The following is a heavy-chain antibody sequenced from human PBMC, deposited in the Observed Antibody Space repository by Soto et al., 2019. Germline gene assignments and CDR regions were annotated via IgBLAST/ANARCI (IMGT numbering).Heavy chain of an antibody. J-gene: IGHJ4*02. D-gene: IGHD6-13*01. CDR2: IYWDDDN. CDR1: GFSISTSGVG. V-gene: IGHV2-5*02. CDR3: AHAIAPRIFDY. Sequence: QITLKASGPTLVKPTQTLTLTCTFSGFSISTSGVGVGCIRRPPGKALEWLALIYWDDDNGYSRSLQSRLTLTKDTSKNQVDLTMTNMDPADTDTYYCAHAIAPRIFDYWGQGTLVTVSS.